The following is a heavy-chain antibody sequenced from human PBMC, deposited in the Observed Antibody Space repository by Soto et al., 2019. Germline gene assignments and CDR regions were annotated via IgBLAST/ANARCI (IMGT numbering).Heavy chain of an antibody. CDR2: ISYDGSNK. Sequence: PGGSLRLSCAASGFTFSSYGMHWVRQAPGKGLEWVAVISYDGSNKYYADSVKGRFTISRDNSKNTLYLQMNSLRAEDTAVYYCAKDKEDGGAPSFDYWGQGTLVTVSS. J-gene: IGHJ4*02. CDR1: GFTFSSYG. CDR3: AKDKEDGGAPSFDY. V-gene: IGHV3-30*18. D-gene: IGHD3-16*01.